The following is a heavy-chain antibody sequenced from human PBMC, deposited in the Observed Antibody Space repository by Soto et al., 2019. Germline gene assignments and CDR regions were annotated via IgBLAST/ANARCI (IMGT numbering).Heavy chain of an antibody. J-gene: IGHJ4*02. V-gene: IGHV3-11*04. Sequence: QVQLVESGGGLVKPGGSLRLSCAASGFTFSDYYMSWIRQAPGKGLEWVSYISSIGSTIYYADSVKGRFTISRDKAKNSLHLQMNSLRDEDTAVYYCARETAWELLGFDYWGQGTLVTVSS. D-gene: IGHD1-26*01. CDR3: ARETAWELLGFDY. CDR1: GFTFSDYY. CDR2: ISSIGSTI.